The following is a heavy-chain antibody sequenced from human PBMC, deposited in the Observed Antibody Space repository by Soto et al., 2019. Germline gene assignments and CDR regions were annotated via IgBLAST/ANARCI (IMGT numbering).Heavy chain of an antibody. Sequence: QVQLQESGPGLVKPSETLSLTCTVSGGSISPYYWSWIRQSPGKGLELIGYIYYSGTTSYNPSLKGRVTLPLETSKSLFSPRLCFVTASDTAVYFCARLGEYYQPLVPWGQGTLVTVSS. V-gene: IGHV4-59*08. CDR2: IYYSGTT. D-gene: IGHD2-2*01. CDR3: ARLGEYYQPLVP. J-gene: IGHJ5*02. CDR1: GGSISPYY.